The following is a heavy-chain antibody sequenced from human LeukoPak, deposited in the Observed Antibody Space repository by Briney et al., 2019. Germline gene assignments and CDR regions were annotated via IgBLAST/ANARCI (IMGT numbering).Heavy chain of an antibody. CDR1: YITFAYYV. CDR2: INSNGGST. CDR3: AKCLYTSGSFYDY. V-gene: IGHV3-23*01. J-gene: IGHJ4*02. D-gene: IGHD3-10*01. Sequence: EGSLSSSYASAYITFAYYVMTWRRQAPGKGLEWVSAINSNGGSTCYADSVKGRFTISRDNSKNTLFLQMNSLRAEDTALYYCAKCLYTSGSFYDYCGEGALVTVSS.